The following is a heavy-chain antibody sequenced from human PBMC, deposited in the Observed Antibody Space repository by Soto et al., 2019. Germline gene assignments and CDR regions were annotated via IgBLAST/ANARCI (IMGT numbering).Heavy chain of an antibody. Sequence: PWGSLRLSCAASGFTFSSYGMHWGRQAPGKGLEWVAVIWYDGSNKYYADSVKGRFTISRDNSKNTLYLQMNRLRAEDTAVYYCARERNSSSTFDYWGKGHMFTVSS. J-gene: IGHJ4*02. CDR2: IWYDGSNK. V-gene: IGHV3-33*01. CDR1: GFTFSSYG. CDR3: ARERNSSSTFDY. D-gene: IGHD6-6*01.